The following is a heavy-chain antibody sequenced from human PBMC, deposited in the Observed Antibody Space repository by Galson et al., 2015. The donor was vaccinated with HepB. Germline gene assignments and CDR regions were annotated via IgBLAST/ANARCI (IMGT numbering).Heavy chain of an antibody. V-gene: IGHV3-48*02. D-gene: IGHD3-10*01. Sequence: SLRLSCAASGFTFSSYSMNWVRQAPGKGLEWVSYISSSSSTIYYADSVKGRFTISRDNAKNSLYLQMNSLRDEDTAVYYCARKNDGSGSYWFDPWGQGTLVTVSS. CDR1: GFTFSSYS. J-gene: IGHJ5*02. CDR3: ARKNDGSGSYWFDP. CDR2: ISSSSSTI.